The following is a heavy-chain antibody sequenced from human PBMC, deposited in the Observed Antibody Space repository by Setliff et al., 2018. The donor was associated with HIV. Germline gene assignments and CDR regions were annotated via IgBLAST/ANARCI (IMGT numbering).Heavy chain of an antibody. CDR2: ISANNGAT. CDR3: ARRIAYGTDYDYHYYMDV. CDR1: GYTFNSYG. D-gene: IGHD3-10*01. Sequence: ASVKVSCKASGYTFNSYGFSWVRQAPGQGLEWMGWISANNGATRYAQNFQERVTLTTDTSTSTAYMELRSLTSDDTAMYFCARRIAYGTDYDYHYYMDVWATGTTVTVS. V-gene: IGHV1-18*01. J-gene: IGHJ6*03.